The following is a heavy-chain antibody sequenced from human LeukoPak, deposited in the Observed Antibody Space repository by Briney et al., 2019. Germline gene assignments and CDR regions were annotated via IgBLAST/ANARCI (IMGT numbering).Heavy chain of an antibody. Sequence: PGGSIRLSCAASGFTFSYAWMSWVRQAPGKGLEWVGRIKSKTDGGTADYAAPVTGRFTISRDDSKNTQYLQMNSLKTEDTAVYYCTTDYPNSGYETFDYWGQGTLVSVSS. D-gene: IGHD5-12*01. CDR1: GFTFSYAW. V-gene: IGHV3-15*01. CDR3: TTDYPNSGYETFDY. CDR2: IKSKTDGGTA. J-gene: IGHJ4*02.